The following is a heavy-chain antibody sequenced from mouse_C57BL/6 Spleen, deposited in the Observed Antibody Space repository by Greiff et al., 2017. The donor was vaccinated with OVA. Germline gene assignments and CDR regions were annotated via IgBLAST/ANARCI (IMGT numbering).Heavy chain of an antibody. CDR3: ARPHYDYCRGFSY. Sequence: EVKLEESGGGLVKPGGSLKLSCAASGFTFSDYGMHWVCQAPEKGLEWVAYISSGSSTIYDADTVTGRFTISRDNTKNTLFLQMTSLRSEDTAMYCCARPHYDYCRGFSYWGQGTLVTVSA. CDR1: GFTFSDYG. J-gene: IGHJ3*01. CDR2: ISSGSSTI. V-gene: IGHV5-17*01. D-gene: IGHD1-1*01.